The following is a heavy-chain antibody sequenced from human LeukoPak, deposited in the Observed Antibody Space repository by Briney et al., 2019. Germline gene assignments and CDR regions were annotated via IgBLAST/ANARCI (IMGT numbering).Heavy chain of an antibody. V-gene: IGHV3-7*01. J-gene: IGHJ4*02. CDR1: GFTFSSYW. CDR3: VNDQGGSGDY. CDR2: IKQDGSEK. D-gene: IGHD3-10*01. Sequence: GGSLRLSCAASGFTFSSYWMSWVRQAPGKGLEWVANIKQDGSEKYYVDSVKGRFTISRDNAKNTLYLQMNSLRAEDTALYYCVNDQGGSGDYWGQGTLVTVSS.